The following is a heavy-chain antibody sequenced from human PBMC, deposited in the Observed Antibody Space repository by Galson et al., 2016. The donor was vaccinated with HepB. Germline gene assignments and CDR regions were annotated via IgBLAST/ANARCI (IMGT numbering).Heavy chain of an antibody. J-gene: IGHJ3*02. CDR2: IKPDGSEK. Sequence: SLRLSCAASGLTFSSFWMSWVRQAPGKGLEWVANIKPDGSEKYYVDSVKGRFTISRDNAKNSVYLQMNSLRGDDTAVFYCARAAGVFWGSWALDIWGQGTMVTVSS. V-gene: IGHV3-7*01. D-gene: IGHD3-16*01. CDR1: GLTFSSFW. CDR3: ARAAGVFWGSWALDI.